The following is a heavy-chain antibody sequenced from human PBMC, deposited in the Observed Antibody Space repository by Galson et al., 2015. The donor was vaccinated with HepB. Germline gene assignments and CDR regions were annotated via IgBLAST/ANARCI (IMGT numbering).Heavy chain of an antibody. D-gene: IGHD6-19*01. CDR1: GFTVSSNY. Sequence: SLRLSCAASGFTVSSNYMSWVRQAPGKGLEWVSVIYSGGSTYYADSVKGRFTISRDNSKNTLYLQMNSLGAEDTAVYYCARAGGTAVAGDSYLDYWGQGTLVTVSS. V-gene: IGHV3-53*01. CDR2: IYSGGST. CDR3: ARAGGTAVAGDSYLDY. J-gene: IGHJ4*02.